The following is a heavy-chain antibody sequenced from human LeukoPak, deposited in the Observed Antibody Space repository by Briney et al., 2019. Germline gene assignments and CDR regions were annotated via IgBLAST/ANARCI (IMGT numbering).Heavy chain of an antibody. J-gene: IGHJ4*02. CDR3: AREPQYGDRFFDF. Sequence: SETLSLTCAVYGGSFSGYYWSWIRQPPGKGLEWIGEINHSGSTNYNPSLKSRVTISVDTSKNQFSLKLSSVTAADTAVYYCAREPQYGDRFFDFWGQGTLVTVSS. CDR1: GGSFSGYY. D-gene: IGHD4-17*01. CDR2: INHSGST. V-gene: IGHV4-34*01.